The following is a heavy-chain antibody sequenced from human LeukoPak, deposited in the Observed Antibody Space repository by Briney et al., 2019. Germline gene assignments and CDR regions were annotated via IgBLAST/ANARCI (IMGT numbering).Heavy chain of an antibody. V-gene: IGHV4-4*07. D-gene: IGHD6-6*01. CDR3: ARDRDSSSSGRNWFDP. J-gene: IGHJ5*02. CDR2: IYTSGST. CDR1: GGSISSYY. Sequence: SETLSLTCTVSGGSISSYYWSWIRQPAGKGLEWIGRIYTSGSTNYNPSLKSRVTMSVDTSKNQFSLKLGSVTAADTAVYYCARDRDSSSSGRNWFDPWGQGTLVTVSS.